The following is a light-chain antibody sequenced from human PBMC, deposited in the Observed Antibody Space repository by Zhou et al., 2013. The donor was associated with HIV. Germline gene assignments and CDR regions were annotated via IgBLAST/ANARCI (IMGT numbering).Light chain of an antibody. Sequence: DIQMTQSPSSVSASVGDRITITCRASQGISKWLAWYQQKPGKAPKLLIYSASSLQSGVPSRFGGSGSGTDFTLTINSLQPEDFATYYCQQSYSKSCSFGQGTKLEIK. V-gene: IGKV1-12*01. CDR2: SAS. J-gene: IGKJ2*04. CDR3: QQSYSKSCS. CDR1: QGISKW.